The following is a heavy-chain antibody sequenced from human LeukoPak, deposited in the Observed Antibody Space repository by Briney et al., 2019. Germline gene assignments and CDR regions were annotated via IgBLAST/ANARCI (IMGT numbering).Heavy chain of an antibody. Sequence: ASVKVSCKASGYTFTGYYIHWVRQAPGQGLQWMGWINPNSGGTNYAQEFQGRVTMTRDTSISTAYMELSRLRSDDTAVYYCARVFQKQLSDYWGQGSLVTVSS. J-gene: IGHJ4*02. CDR2: INPNSGGT. D-gene: IGHD6-13*01. CDR1: GYTFTGYY. CDR3: ARVFQKQLSDY. V-gene: IGHV1-2*02.